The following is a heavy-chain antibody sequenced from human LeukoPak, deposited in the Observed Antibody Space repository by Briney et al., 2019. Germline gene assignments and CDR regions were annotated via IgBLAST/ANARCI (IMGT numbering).Heavy chain of an antibody. V-gene: IGHV3-48*03. Sequence: PGGSLRLSCAASGFTFSSYEMNWVRQAPGKGLEWVSYISKSGRTTYYVDPVKGRFTISRDNAKKSLYLQMNSLRAEDTAVYYCARGLGGGSCYLDYWGQGTLVTVSS. CDR2: ISKSGRTT. CDR1: GFTFSSYE. J-gene: IGHJ4*02. CDR3: ARGLGGGSCYLDY. D-gene: IGHD2-15*01.